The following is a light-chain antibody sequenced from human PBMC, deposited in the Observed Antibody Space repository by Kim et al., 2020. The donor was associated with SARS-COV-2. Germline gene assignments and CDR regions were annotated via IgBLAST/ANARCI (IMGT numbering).Light chain of an antibody. V-gene: IGLV6-57*02. J-gene: IGLJ3*02. CDR3: QSDDSTRDGV. CDR1: SGGMPSSD. CDR2: DVN. Sequence: VTVARTSSSGGMPSSDVHWDQQRPASAPPTVIVDVNQRPSGVPDRFSGSTDSSSNSASPTGSGLTTDDDADYYCQSDDSTRDGVFGGGTQLTVL.